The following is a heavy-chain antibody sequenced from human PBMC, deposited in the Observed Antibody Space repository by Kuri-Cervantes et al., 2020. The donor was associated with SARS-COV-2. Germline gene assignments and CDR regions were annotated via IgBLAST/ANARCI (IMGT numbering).Heavy chain of an antibody. CDR3: ARHRDFWNDGMDV. D-gene: IGHD3-3*01. Sequence: GGSLRLSCAVSGFTVSRNYMSWVRQAPGKGLEWVSIIYRGGTTYYADSVKGRFTISRDISKDTVYLQMDTLRAEDTAVYYCARHRDFWNDGMDVWGQGTTVTSP. CDR2: IYRGGTT. CDR1: GFTVSRNY. J-gene: IGHJ6*02. V-gene: IGHV3-53*01.